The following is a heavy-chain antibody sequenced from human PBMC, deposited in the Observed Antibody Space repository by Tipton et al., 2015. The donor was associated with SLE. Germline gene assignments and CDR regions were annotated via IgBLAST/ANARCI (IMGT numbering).Heavy chain of an antibody. V-gene: IGHV4-4*07. CDR1: GDSVGKND. CDR3: AKGTRSTVTSGFFDY. D-gene: IGHD4-17*01. Sequence: TLSLTCTVSGDSVGKNDWNGIRQPAGKGLEWIGRLYGSGGPTHYNPSLEGRVTVSVDTSQNQVSLKLTSVTAADTAVYYCAKGTRSTVTSGFFDYWGQGTLVTVSS. CDR2: LYGSGGP. J-gene: IGHJ4*02.